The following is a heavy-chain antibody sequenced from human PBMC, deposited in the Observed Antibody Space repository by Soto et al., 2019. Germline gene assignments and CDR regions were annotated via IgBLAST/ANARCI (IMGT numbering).Heavy chain of an antibody. J-gene: IGHJ6*02. CDR3: ARGIAAHYYYYYGMDV. CDR2: INPNSGGT. D-gene: IGHD6-6*01. Sequence: ASVKVSCKASGYTFTGYYMHWVRQAPGQGLEWMGWINPNSGGTNYAQKFQGRVTMTRDTSISTAYMELSRLRSDDTAVYYCARGIAAHYYYYYGMDVWGQGTTVTVFS. V-gene: IGHV1-2*02. CDR1: GYTFTGYY.